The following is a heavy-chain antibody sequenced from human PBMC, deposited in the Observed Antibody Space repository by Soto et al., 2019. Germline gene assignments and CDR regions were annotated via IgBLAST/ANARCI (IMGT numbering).Heavy chain of an antibody. V-gene: IGHV2-5*02. CDR1: GFSLSTSGVG. J-gene: IGHJ4*02. CDR2: IYWDDDK. Sequence: SGPTLVNPTQTLTLTCTFSGFSLSTSGVGVGWIRQPPGKALEWLALIYWDDDKRYSPSLKSRLTITKDTSKNQVVLTMTNMDPVDTATYYCAHSNWGPRGPAGPYFDYWGQGTLVTVSS. CDR3: AHSNWGPRGPAGPYFDY. D-gene: IGHD7-27*01.